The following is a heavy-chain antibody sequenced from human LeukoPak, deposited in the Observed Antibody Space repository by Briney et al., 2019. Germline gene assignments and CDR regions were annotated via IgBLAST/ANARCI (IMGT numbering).Heavy chain of an antibody. CDR1: GFTFRNFG. V-gene: IGHV3-30*02. CDR2: IQYDGRDK. Sequence: GGSLSLSCAASGFTFRNFGMHWVRQAPGKGLEWVAFIQYDGRDKFYADSVKGRFTISRDNSKNTLYLQTNSLRAEDTALYYCAKDLGSGSYAAVYWRQGTLVTVSS. J-gene: IGHJ4*02. CDR3: AKDLGSGSYAAVY. D-gene: IGHD1-26*01.